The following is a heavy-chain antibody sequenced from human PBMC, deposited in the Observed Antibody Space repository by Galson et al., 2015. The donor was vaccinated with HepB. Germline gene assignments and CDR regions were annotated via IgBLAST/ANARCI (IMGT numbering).Heavy chain of an antibody. V-gene: IGHV5-51*03. CDR3: AGMGPYCSSTSCYPSYYYYYGMDV. CDR2: IYPGDSDT. D-gene: IGHD2-2*01. J-gene: IGHJ6*02. CDR1: GYSFTSYW. Sequence: QSGAEVKKPGESLKISCKGSGYSFTSYWIGWVRQMPGKGLEWMGIIYPGDSDTRYSPSFQGQVTISADKSISTAYLQWSSLKASDTAMYYCAGMGPYCSSTSCYPSYYYYYGMDVWGQGTTVTVSS.